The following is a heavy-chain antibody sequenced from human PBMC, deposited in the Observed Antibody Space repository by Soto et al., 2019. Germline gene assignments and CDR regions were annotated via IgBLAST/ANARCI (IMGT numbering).Heavy chain of an antibody. J-gene: IGHJ3*02. CDR2: IYYSGST. CDR3: ARDPDPYYYDSSGSGAFDI. Sequence: QVQLQESGPGLVKPSQTLSLTCTVSGGSISSGGYYWSWIRQHPGKGLEWIGYIYYSGSTYYNPSLKSRVTISVDTSKNQFSLKLSSVTAADTAVYYCARDPDPYYYDSSGSGAFDIWGQGTMVTVSS. D-gene: IGHD3-22*01. CDR1: GGSISSGGYY. V-gene: IGHV4-31*03.